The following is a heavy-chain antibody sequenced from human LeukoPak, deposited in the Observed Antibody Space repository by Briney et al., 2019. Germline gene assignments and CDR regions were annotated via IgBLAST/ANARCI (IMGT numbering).Heavy chain of an antibody. V-gene: IGHV2-5*02. CDR1: GFSLSTSGVG. J-gene: IGHJ5*02. CDR2: IYWDDDK. Sequence: ESGPTLVNPTQTLTLTCTFSGFSLSTSGVGVGWIRQPPGKALEWLALIYWDDDKRYSPSLKSRLTITKDTSKNQVVLTMTNMDPVDTATYYCAHSGGEKYYYGSYRFDPWGQGTLVTVSS. CDR3: AHSGGEKYYYGSYRFDP. D-gene: IGHD3-10*01.